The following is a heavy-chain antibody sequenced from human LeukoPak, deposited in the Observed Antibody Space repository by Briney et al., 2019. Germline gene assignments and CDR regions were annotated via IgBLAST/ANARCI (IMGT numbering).Heavy chain of an antibody. CDR3: ARGKRYFDWLFQYYFDY. J-gene: IGHJ4*02. D-gene: IGHD3-9*01. CDR1: GGSFSGYY. CDR2: INHSGST. V-gene: IGHV4-34*01. Sequence: SETLSLTCAVYGGSFSGYYWSWIRQPPGKGLEWIGEINHSGSTNYNPSLKSRVTISVDTSKNQFSLKLSSVTAADTAVYYCARGKRYFDWLFQYYFDYWGQGTLVTVSS.